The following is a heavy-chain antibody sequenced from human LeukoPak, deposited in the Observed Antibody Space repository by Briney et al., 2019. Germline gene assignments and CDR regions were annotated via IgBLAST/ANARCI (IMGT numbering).Heavy chain of an antibody. CDR1: GGSFSDNY. V-gene: IGHV4-34*01. Sequence: PSETLSLTCAVYGGSFSDNYWSWIRQPPGKGLEWIGEINHSGSTNYNPSLKSRVTISVDTSKNQFSLKLSSVTAADTAVYYCARGLVSYYYYMDVWGKGTTVAVSS. CDR3: ARGLVSYYYYMDV. CDR2: INHSGST. J-gene: IGHJ6*03. D-gene: IGHD6-6*01.